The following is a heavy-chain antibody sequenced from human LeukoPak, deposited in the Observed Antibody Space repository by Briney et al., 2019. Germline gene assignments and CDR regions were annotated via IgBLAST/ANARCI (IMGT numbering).Heavy chain of an antibody. Sequence: GGSLRLSCAASGFTFSSYAMSWVRQAPGKGLEWVSGISDTGGGTYYADSVKGRFTISRDNSKNTVHLQMNSLRAEDTALYYCAKDRYQLPRGYFDYWGQGTLVTVSS. CDR3: AKDRYQLPRGYFDY. J-gene: IGHJ4*02. CDR1: GFTFSSYA. CDR2: ISDTGGGT. V-gene: IGHV3-23*01. D-gene: IGHD1-1*01.